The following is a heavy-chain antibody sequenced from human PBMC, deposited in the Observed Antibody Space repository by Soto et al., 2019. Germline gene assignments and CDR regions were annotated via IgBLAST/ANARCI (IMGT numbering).Heavy chain of an antibody. D-gene: IGHD2-15*01. CDR2: IYWDDDK. CDR3: AHRPRCCDFDY. J-gene: IGHJ4*02. Sequence: QSTLKESGPTLVKPTQTLTVTCTVSGFSPSTSGVGVGWIRPPPGKALAWVALIYWDDDKRDSPSLKSRLTLTKDTSKKQVVLTMPNVDPVDTATDYCAHRPRCCDFDYLGQGTLVTVSS. CDR1: GFSPSTSGVG. V-gene: IGHV2-5*02.